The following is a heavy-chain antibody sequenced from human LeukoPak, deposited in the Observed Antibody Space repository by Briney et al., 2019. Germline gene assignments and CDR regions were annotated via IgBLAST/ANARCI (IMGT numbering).Heavy chain of an antibody. D-gene: IGHD6-13*01. V-gene: IGHV3-30*04. CDR3: ARANSSSWHYFDY. J-gene: IGHJ4*02. CDR2: ISYDGSQK. Sequence: PGRSLRLSCPASAFTFSDYAMHWVRQAPGKGLEWVAVISYDGSQKYYADSVKGRFTISRDNSKNTVYLQMNSLRDEDTAVFYCARANSSSWHYFDYWGQGTLVTVSS. CDR1: AFTFSDYA.